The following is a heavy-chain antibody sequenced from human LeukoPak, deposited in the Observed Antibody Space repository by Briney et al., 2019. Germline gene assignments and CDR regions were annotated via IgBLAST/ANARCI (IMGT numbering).Heavy chain of an antibody. Sequence: GGSLRLSCAASGFTFSSYAMTWVRQAPGKGLEWVSSINSSGGSAYYADSVKGRFTISRDNSKNTLYLQMNSLRAEDTAVYYCARGWRPYGYWGQGTLVTVSS. CDR3: ARGWRPYGY. V-gene: IGHV3-23*01. D-gene: IGHD3-10*01. CDR2: INSSGGSA. CDR1: GFTFSSYA. J-gene: IGHJ4*02.